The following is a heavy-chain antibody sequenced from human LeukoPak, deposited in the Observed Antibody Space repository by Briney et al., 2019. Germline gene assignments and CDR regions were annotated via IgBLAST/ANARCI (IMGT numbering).Heavy chain of an antibody. Sequence: ASVKVSCKASGYTFSSYAMHWVRQAPGQRLEWMGWINAGRGNTKYSQKFQGRITITRDTPASTAYMELSSLRSEDTAVYYCARDHYDFWSGYPNYSFDYWGQGTLATVSS. D-gene: IGHD3-3*01. CDR3: ARDHYDFWSGYPNYSFDY. CDR1: GYTFSSYA. V-gene: IGHV1-3*01. CDR2: INAGRGNT. J-gene: IGHJ4*02.